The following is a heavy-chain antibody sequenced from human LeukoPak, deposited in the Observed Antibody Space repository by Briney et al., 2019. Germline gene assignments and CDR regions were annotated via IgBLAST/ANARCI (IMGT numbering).Heavy chain of an antibody. CDR1: GFTFRSYW. Sequence: GESLRLSCAASGFTFRSYWMTWVRQAPGKGLEWVANINEDGSEEHYVGSVKGRFTISRDNAKNSLHLQMNSLRVEDAALYYCARAGRSPDYWGQGTRVAVSS. J-gene: IGHJ4*02. V-gene: IGHV3-7*01. CDR2: INEDGSEE. CDR3: ARAGRSPDY.